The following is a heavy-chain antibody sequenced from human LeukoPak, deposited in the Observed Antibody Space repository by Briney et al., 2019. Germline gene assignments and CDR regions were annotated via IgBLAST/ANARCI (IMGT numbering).Heavy chain of an antibody. V-gene: IGHV1-18*01. CDR2: INPNSGGT. CDR1: GYSFTAYG. CDR3: ARAGRIQLCSDY. Sequence: GASVKVSCKASGYSFTAYGISWVRQAPGQGLEWMGWINPNSGGTNYAQKFQGRVTMTRDTSTSTVYMELSSLRSEDTAVYYCARAGRIQLCSDYWGQGTLVTVSS. J-gene: IGHJ4*02. D-gene: IGHD5-18*01.